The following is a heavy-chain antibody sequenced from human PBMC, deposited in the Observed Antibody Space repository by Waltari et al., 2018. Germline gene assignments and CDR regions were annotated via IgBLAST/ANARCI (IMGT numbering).Heavy chain of an antibody. V-gene: IGHV1-2*06. CDR2: SNPDSGGR. CDR1: GYTFTGYY. Sequence: QVQLVQSGAEVKKPGASVKVSCTASGYTFTGYYMHWVRQAPGQGLEGMGRSNPDSGGRNYARKFQGRGAMTRDTSISTAYMELGRLGADDTAVYYCARVTGAPAAGQIDYWGQGTLVTVSS. J-gene: IGHJ4*02. CDR3: ARVTGAPAAGQIDY. D-gene: IGHD6-13*01.